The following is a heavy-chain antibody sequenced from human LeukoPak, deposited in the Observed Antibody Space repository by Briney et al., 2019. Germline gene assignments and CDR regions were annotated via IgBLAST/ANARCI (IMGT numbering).Heavy chain of an antibody. D-gene: IGHD6-19*01. CDR1: GFTFSSYG. V-gene: IGHV3-30*02. CDR2: IRYDGSNK. J-gene: IGHJ5*02. Sequence: PGGSLRLSCAASGFTFSSYGMHWVRQAPGKGLEWVAFIRYDGSNKYYADSVKGRFTISRDNSKNTLYLQMNSLRAEDTAVYYCAREDIAVAGTYFDPWGRGTLVTVSS. CDR3: AREDIAVAGTYFDP.